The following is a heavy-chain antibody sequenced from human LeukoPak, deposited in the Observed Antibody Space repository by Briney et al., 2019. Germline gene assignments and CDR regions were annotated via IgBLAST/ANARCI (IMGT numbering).Heavy chain of an antibody. J-gene: IGHJ4*02. CDR1: GFTFSSYA. CDR2: ISGSGGST. Sequence: GGSLRLSCAASGFTFSSYAMSWVRQAPGKGLEWVSAISGSGGSTYYADSVKGRFTISRDNSKNILYLQMNSLTADDTAVYYCAKGGGYCDSWGQGALVTVSS. V-gene: IGHV3-23*01. D-gene: IGHD3-16*01. CDR3: AKGGGYCDS.